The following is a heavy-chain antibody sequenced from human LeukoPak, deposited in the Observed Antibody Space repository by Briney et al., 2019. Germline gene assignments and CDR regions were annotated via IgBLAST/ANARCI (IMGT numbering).Heavy chain of an antibody. Sequence: GGSLRLSCAASGFTFSSYSMNWVRQAPGKGLEWVSYISSSSSSTIYYADSVKGRFTISRDNGKNSLYLQMNSLRDEDTAVYYCARPHSGHLFDYWGQGTLVTVSS. CDR3: ARPHSGHLFDY. V-gene: IGHV3-48*02. J-gene: IGHJ4*02. CDR1: GFTFSSYS. CDR2: ISSSSSSTI. D-gene: IGHD3-10*01.